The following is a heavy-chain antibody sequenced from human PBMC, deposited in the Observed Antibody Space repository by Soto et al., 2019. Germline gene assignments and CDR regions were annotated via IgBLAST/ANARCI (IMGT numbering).Heavy chain of an antibody. CDR1: GGTFSSYA. CDR2: IIPIFGTA. Sequence: SVKVSCKASGGTFSSYAISWVRQAPGQGLEWMGGIIPIFGTANYAQKFQGRVTITADESTSTAYMELSSLRSEDTAVYYCATRKYYYDSSGYGAPAKWGQGTLVTVSS. J-gene: IGHJ4*02. CDR3: ATRKYYYDSSGYGAPAK. D-gene: IGHD3-22*01. V-gene: IGHV1-69*13.